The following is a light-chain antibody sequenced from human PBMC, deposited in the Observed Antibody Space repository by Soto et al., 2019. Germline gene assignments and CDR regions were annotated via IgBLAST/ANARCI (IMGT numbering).Light chain of an antibody. CDR3: QHYGNTPPSVT. V-gene: IGKV3-20*01. J-gene: IGKJ3*01. CDR2: GAS. CDR1: QSVSSDY. Sequence: ENVLKQSPNTLSLSPGERATLSCRASQSVSSDYLVWYQQKPGQAPRLLIYGASSRATGIPDRFSGSGSGTDFTLTISRLEPEDFAVYYCQHYGNTPPSVTFGPGTKVDI.